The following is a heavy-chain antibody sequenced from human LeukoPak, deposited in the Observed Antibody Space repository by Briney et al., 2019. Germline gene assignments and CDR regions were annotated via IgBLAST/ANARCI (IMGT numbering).Heavy chain of an antibody. V-gene: IGHV4-34*01. Sequence: SETLSLTCAVYGGSFSGYYWSWIRQPPGKGLEWIGEINHSGSTNYNPSLKSRVTISVDTSKNQFSLKLSSVTAADTAVYYCARDLSITGTGTNWFDPWGQGTLVTVSS. CDR1: GGSFSGYY. J-gene: IGHJ5*02. CDR3: ARDLSITGTGTNWFDP. D-gene: IGHD1-7*01. CDR2: INHSGST.